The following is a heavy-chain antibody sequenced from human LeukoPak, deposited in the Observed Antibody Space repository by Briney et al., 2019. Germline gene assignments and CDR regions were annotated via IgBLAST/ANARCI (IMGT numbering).Heavy chain of an antibody. CDR1: GYTFTSYY. CDR2: INPSGGST. J-gene: IGHJ5*02. CDR3: QRTAYDILTGYYLGWFDP. Sequence: ASVKVSCKASGYTFTSYYMHWVRQAPGQGLEWMGIINPSGGSTSYAQRFQGRVTMTRDTSTSTVYMELSSLRSEDTAVYFRQRTAYDILTGYYLGWFDPWGQGTLVTVSS. D-gene: IGHD3-9*01. V-gene: IGHV1-46*01.